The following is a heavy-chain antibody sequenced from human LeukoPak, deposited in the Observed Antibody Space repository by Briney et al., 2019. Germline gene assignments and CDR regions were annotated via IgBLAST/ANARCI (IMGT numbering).Heavy chain of an antibody. CDR1: AYSINSDYS. J-gene: IGHJ5*02. D-gene: IGHD4/OR15-4a*01. CDR2: IFRTGDN. Sequence: SQTLSLTCTVAAYSINSDYSWGWIRQPPGKGLEWIGNIFRTGDNYYTPSLQSRVTISVATTKRQFYLRLSSVNDTATAVYSCARVRQKGTIWFDPWGQGTLVTVSS. V-gene: IGHV4-38-2*02. CDR3: ARVRQKGTIWFDP.